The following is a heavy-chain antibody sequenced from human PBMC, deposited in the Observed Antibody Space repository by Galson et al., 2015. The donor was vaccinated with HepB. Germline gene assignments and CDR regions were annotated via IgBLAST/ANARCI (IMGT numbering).Heavy chain of an antibody. CDR1: GFIFDDYD. V-gene: IGHV3-20*04. Sequence: SLRLSCAATGFIFDDYDMSWVRQVPGKGLEWVSGINWNGGDTDYADSVKGRFTISRDNAENSLYLQMNSLGAEDTALYYCARDESTMARGVISKWYAGYWGQGILVTVSS. D-gene: IGHD3-10*01. J-gene: IGHJ4*02. CDR2: INWNGGDT. CDR3: ARDESTMARGVISKWYAGY.